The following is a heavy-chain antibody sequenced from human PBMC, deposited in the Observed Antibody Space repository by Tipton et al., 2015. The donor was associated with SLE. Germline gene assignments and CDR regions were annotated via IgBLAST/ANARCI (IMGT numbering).Heavy chain of an antibody. J-gene: IGHJ6*02. CDR3: ARGVAAAGIYGMDV. CDR2: INHSGST. V-gene: IGHV4-38-2*02. D-gene: IGHD6-13*01. CDR1: GGSISSGYY. Sequence: TLSLTCTVSGGSISSGYYWGWVRQPPGKGLAWIGSINHSGSTYYNPSLKSRVTISVDTSKNQFSLKLSSVTAADTAVYYCARGVAAAGIYGMDVWGQGTTVTVSS.